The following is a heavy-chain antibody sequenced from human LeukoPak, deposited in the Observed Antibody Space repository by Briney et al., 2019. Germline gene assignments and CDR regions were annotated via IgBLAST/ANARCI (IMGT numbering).Heavy chain of an antibody. D-gene: IGHD3-9*01. CDR1: GFTFNKAW. V-gene: IGHV3-11*01. Sequence: PGGSLRLSCGASGFTFNKAWMSWIRQAPGKGLEWVSYISSSGSTIYYADSVKGRFTISRDNAKNSLYLQMNSLRAEDTAVYYCARMPPRRSTYYDILTNYYYYYMDVWGKGTTVTISS. J-gene: IGHJ6*03. CDR3: ARMPPRRSTYYDILTNYYYYYMDV. CDR2: ISSSGSTI.